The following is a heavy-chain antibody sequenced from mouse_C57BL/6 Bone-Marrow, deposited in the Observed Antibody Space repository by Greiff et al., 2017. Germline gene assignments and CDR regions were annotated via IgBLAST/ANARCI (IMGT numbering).Heavy chain of an antibody. CDR2: IDPETGGT. D-gene: IGHD2-4*01. CDR1: GYTFTSYW. CDR3: TRAYDYDVGFAY. Sequence: QVQLQQPGAELVKPGASVKLSCKASGYTFTSYWMHWVKQTPVHGLEWIGAIDPETGGTAYNQKFKGKAILTADKSSSTAYMELRSLTSEDSAVYYCTRAYDYDVGFAYWGQGTLVTVSA. J-gene: IGHJ3*01. V-gene: IGHV1-15*01.